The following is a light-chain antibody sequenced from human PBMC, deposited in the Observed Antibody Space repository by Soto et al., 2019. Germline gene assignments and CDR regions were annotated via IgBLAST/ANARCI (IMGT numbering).Light chain of an antibody. CDR2: GAS. V-gene: IGKV3-20*01. Sequence: EIALSQSTCTLSLNPGERATLSCRASQRVSSSYLAWYQQKPGQAPRLLIYGASSRATGIPDRFSGSGSGTDFTLTISRLEPEDFAVYYCQQDGSSPWTFGQGTKVDIK. CDR1: QRVSSSY. CDR3: QQDGSSPWT. J-gene: IGKJ1*01.